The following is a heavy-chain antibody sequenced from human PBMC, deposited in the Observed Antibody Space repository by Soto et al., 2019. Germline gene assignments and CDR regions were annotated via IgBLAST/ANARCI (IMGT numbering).Heavy chain of an antibody. V-gene: IGHV3-9*01. Sequence: EVQLVESGGGLVQPGRSLRLSCAASGFTFDDYAMHWVRQAPGKGLEWVSGISWNSGSIGYADYVKGRFTISRDNAKTSLNLQMNSLRAEDTALYYCARPRTIVPNDAFDIWGQGTMVTVSS. D-gene: IGHD2-21*01. J-gene: IGHJ3*02. CDR2: ISWNSGSI. CDR1: GFTFDDYA. CDR3: ARPRTIVPNDAFDI.